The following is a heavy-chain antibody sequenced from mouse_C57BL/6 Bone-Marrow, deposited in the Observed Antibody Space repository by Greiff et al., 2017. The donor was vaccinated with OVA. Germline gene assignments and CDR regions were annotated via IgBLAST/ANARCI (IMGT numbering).Heavy chain of an antibody. D-gene: IGHD1-1*02. Sequence: DVMLVESGGDLVKPGGSLKLSCAASGFTFSSYGMSWVRQTPDKRLEWVATISSGGSYTYYPDSVKGRFTISRDNAKNTLYLQMSSLKSEDTAMYYCARSVAENFDVWGTGTTVTVSA. J-gene: IGHJ1*03. CDR3: ARSVAENFDV. CDR2: ISSGGSYT. V-gene: IGHV5-6*02. CDR1: GFTFSSYG.